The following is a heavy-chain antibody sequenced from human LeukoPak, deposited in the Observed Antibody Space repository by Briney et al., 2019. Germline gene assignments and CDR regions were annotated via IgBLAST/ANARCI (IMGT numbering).Heavy chain of an antibody. D-gene: IGHD6-19*01. CDR1: EFIFSDYA. CDR2: IDKTTYPT. V-gene: IGHV3-23*05. J-gene: IGHJ4*02. Sequence: GGSLRLSCAASEFIFSDYAMGWVRQAPGKGLEWVSTIDKTTYPTFYADSVKGRFTISRDNSKNTLYLQMNSLRTEDTAVYFCAKFEGATIPGWFNDYWGQGIMVTVSS. CDR3: AKFEGATIPGWFNDY.